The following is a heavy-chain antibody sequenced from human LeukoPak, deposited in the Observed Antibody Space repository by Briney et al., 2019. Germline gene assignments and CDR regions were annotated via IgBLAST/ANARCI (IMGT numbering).Heavy chain of an antibody. CDR3: ARDGDGDYFDY. CDR1: GGSFSGYY. V-gene: IGHV4-34*01. J-gene: IGHJ4*02. D-gene: IGHD4-17*01. CDR2: INHSGST. Sequence: SETLSLTCAVYGGSFSGYYWSWIRQPPGKGLEWIGEINHSGSTNYNPSLKSRVTISVDTSKNQFSLKLSSVTAADTAVYYCARDGDGDYFDYWGQGTLVTVSS.